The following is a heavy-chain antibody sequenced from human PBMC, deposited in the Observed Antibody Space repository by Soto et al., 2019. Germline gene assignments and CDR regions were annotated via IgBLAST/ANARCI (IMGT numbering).Heavy chain of an antibody. Sequence: QVQLVQSGAEVKKPGSSVKVSCKASGGTFSSYAISWVRQAPGQGLEWMGGIIPIFGTANYAQKFQGRVTSTADESTSTAYMELSSMRSEDTAVYYCARPGGTKLWLHSFDYWGQGTLVTVSS. J-gene: IGHJ4*02. CDR2: IIPIFGTA. CDR1: GGTFSSYA. V-gene: IGHV1-69*12. CDR3: ARPGGTKLWLHSFDY. D-gene: IGHD5-18*01.